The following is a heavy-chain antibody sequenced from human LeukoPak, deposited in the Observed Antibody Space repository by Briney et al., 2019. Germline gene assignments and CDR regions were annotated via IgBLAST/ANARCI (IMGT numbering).Heavy chain of an antibody. CDR3: AVTRDYRYDY. CDR2: ISAYNGNT. Sequence: ASVKVSCKASGYAFTSYGISWVRQAPGQGLEWMGWISAYNGNTNYAQKLQGRVTMATDTSTSTAYMELRSLRSDDTAVYYCAVTRDYRYDYWGQGTLVTVSS. D-gene: IGHD4-11*01. V-gene: IGHV1-18*01. CDR1: GYAFTSYG. J-gene: IGHJ4*02.